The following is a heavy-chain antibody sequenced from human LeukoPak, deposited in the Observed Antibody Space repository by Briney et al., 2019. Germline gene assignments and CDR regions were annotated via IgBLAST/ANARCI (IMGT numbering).Heavy chain of an antibody. J-gene: IGHJ4*02. CDR1: GYTFTGYY. D-gene: IGHD2-15*01. V-gene: IGHV1-2*02. Sequence: GASVKVSCKASGYTFTGYYMHWVRQAPGQGLEWMGWINPNSGGTNYAQKFQGRVTMTRDTSIRTAYMELSRLRSDDTAVYYCAREYCSGGSCLYYFDYWGQGTLVTVSS. CDR3: AREYCSGGSCLYYFDY. CDR2: INPNSGGT.